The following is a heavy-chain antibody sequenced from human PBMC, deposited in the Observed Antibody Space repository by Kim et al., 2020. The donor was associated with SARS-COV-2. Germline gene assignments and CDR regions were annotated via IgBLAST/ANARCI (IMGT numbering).Heavy chain of an antibody. CDR3: ARDWVRGGDAMGY. CDR2: IWYDGSNK. Sequence: GGSLRLSCAASGFTFSSYGMHWVRQAPGKGLEWVAVIWYDGSNKYYADSVKGRFTISRDNSKNTLYLQMNRLRAEDTAVYYCARDWVRGGDAMGYWGQGTLVTVSS. CDR1: GFTFSSYG. D-gene: IGHD3-10*01. V-gene: IGHV3-33*01. J-gene: IGHJ4*02.